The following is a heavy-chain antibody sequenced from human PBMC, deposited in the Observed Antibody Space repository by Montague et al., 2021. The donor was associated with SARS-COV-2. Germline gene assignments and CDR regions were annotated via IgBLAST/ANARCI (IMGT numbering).Heavy chain of an antibody. CDR1: RFSLSTRTVG. Sequence: PALVKPTKTLTLTCTFSRFSLSTRTVGVGWIRQPPGKALEWLALIYWDDDKRYSPSLKSRLTITKVTSKNQVVLTMTNMDPVDTATYYCAHRLPAVAAFDYWGQGTLVTVSS. CDR2: IYWDDDK. J-gene: IGHJ4*02. CDR3: AHRLPAVAAFDY. V-gene: IGHV2-5*02. D-gene: IGHD6-6*01.